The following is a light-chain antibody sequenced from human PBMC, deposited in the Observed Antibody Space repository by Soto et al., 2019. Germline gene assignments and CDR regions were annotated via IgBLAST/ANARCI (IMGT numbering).Light chain of an antibody. CDR2: GAS. J-gene: IGKJ2*01. Sequence: EVVLTQSPGTLSLSPGERATLSCRASQSGRNDSLAWYQQQPGQAPRLLIFGASSSATGIPDRVSGSGSGTDFTLTMRRLEPEDSAVYICHQYGYGVYTFGQGTKLEIK. CDR3: HQYGYGVYT. CDR1: QSGRNDS. V-gene: IGKV3-20*01.